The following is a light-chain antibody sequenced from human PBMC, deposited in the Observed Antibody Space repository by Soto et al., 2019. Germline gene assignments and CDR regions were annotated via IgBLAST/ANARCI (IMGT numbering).Light chain of an antibody. CDR2: DAT. J-gene: IGKJ1*01. CDR1: RGVSSH. V-gene: IGKV3D-11*01. Sequence: EIVITQFQATLSMSPGAGATLSCRARRGVSSHLAWYQQNPGQAPRLLIDDATRRAASNLARFSASAAGPLSPLTSSDLVPEGSAVKCGQQHRAPETFGQGTKVDI. CDR3: QQHRAPET.